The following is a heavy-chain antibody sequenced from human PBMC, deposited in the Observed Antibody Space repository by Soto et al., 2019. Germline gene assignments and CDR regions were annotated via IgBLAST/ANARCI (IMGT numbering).Heavy chain of an antibody. J-gene: IGHJ4*02. Sequence: ASMKVSCKAAGGTFSSYAISWVRQAPGQGLEWMGGIIPIFGTANYAQKFQGRVTITADESTSTAYMELSSLRSEDTAVYYCARDSGIAAAGTGYWGQGTLVTVSS. V-gene: IGHV1-69*13. CDR1: GGTFSSYA. CDR2: IIPIFGTA. CDR3: ARDSGIAAAGTGY. D-gene: IGHD6-13*01.